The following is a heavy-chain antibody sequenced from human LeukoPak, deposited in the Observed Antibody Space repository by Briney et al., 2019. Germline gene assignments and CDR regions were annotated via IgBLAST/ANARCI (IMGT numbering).Heavy chain of an antibody. CDR2: INHSGST. V-gene: IGHV4-34*01. CDR1: GGSFSGYY. CDR3: AMTISGSSIFDY. D-gene: IGHD1-26*01. Sequence: SETLSLTCAVYGGSFSGYYWSWIRQPPGKGLEWIGEINHSGSTNYNPSLKSRVTTSVDTSKNQFSLKLSSVTAADTAVYYCAMTISGSSIFDYWGQGTLVTVSS. J-gene: IGHJ4*02.